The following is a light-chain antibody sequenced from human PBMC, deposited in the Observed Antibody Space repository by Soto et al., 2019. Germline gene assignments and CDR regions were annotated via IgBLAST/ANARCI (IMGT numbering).Light chain of an antibody. V-gene: IGLV3-1*01. CDR1: KLGDKY. CDR3: QAWDSSTHV. Sequence: SYELTQPTSVSVSPGQTASITCSGDKLGDKYACWYQQKPGQSPVLVIYQDSKRPSGIPERFSGSNSGNTATLTISGTQAMDEADYYCQAWDSSTHVFGTGTKLTVL. CDR2: QDS. J-gene: IGLJ1*01.